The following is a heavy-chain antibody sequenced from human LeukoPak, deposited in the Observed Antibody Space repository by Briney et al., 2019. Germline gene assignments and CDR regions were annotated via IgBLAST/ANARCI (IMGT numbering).Heavy chain of an antibody. Sequence: GGSLRLSCAASGFTFSRYWMSCVRQAPGKGLEWVANIEQDGSEKYYVDSVKGRFTISRDNAKNSLYLQMNSLRAEDTAVYYCAREFCSGANCYPMGAFDMWGQGTMVTVSS. J-gene: IGHJ3*02. D-gene: IGHD2-15*01. CDR2: IEQDGSEK. CDR3: AREFCSGANCYPMGAFDM. V-gene: IGHV3-7*01. CDR1: GFTFSRYW.